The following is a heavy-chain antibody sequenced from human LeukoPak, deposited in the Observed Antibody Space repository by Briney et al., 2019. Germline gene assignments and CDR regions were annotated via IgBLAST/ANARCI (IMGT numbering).Heavy chain of an antibody. CDR3: ARFTLAPLKYFDL. CDR2: IYYSGST. J-gene: IGHJ2*01. CDR1: GGSISSSSYY. Sequence: PSETLSLTCTVSGGSISSSSYYWGWIRQPPGKGLEWIGSIYYSGSTYYNPSLKSRVTISVDTSKNQFSLKLSSVTAADTAVYYCARFTLAPLKYFDLWGRGTLVTVSS. V-gene: IGHV4-39*01. D-gene: IGHD6-13*01.